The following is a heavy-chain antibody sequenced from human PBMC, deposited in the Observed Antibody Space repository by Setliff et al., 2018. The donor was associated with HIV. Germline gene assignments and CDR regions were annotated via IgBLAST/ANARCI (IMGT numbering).Heavy chain of an antibody. CDR3: ARGISPAAAGNWRYYYLDV. CDR1: GHSIGGAFY. V-gene: IGHV4-38-2*02. CDR2: IYHNGNT. J-gene: IGHJ6*03. D-gene: IGHD6-13*01. Sequence: ASETLSLTCTVSGHSIGGAFYWGWIRQSPGKGLEWIGTIYHNGNTFYPPSLESRITVSLDTSKKTFSLKIKSVTAADTAVYYCARGISPAAAGNWRYYYLDVWGKGTTVTVSS.